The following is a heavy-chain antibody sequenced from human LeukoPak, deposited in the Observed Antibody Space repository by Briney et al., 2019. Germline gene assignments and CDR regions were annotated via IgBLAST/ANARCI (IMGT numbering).Heavy chain of an antibody. D-gene: IGHD1-7*01. V-gene: IGHV3-9*01. CDR1: GFTFDDYA. Sequence: GRSLRLSCAASGFTFDDYAMHWVRQAPGKGLEWVSGISWNSGSIGYADSVKGRFTISRDNAKNSLYLQMNSLRAEDTALYYCATTRSNWNYLYWGQGTLVTVSS. CDR2: ISWNSGSI. J-gene: IGHJ4*02. CDR3: ATTRSNWNYLY.